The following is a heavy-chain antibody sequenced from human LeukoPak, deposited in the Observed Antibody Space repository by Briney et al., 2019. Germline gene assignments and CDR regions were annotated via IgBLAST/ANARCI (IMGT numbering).Heavy chain of an antibody. Sequence: GGCLRLSCAASGFTFSSYAMSWVRQAPGKGLEWVSAIGGSGSTTYYADSVKGRFTISRDNSKNTLYLQMNSLRAEDTAVYYCAKSGGSSAVFDYWGQGTLVTVSS. V-gene: IGHV3-23*01. CDR1: GFTFSSYA. CDR3: AKSGGSSAVFDY. CDR2: IGGSGSTT. J-gene: IGHJ4*02. D-gene: IGHD6-6*01.